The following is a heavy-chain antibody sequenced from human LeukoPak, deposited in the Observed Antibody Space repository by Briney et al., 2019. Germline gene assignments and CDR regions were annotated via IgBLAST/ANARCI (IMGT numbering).Heavy chain of an antibody. CDR2: FDPEDGET. V-gene: IGHV1-24*01. J-gene: IGHJ5*02. Sequence: ASVKVSCKVSGYTLTELSMHWVRQAPGKGLEWMGGFDPEDGETIYAQKFQGRVTMTRNTSISTAYMELSSLRSEDTAVYYCARGWDDYGDYDSRGSIWFDPWGQGTLVTVSS. CDR3: ARGWDDYGDYDSRGSIWFDP. D-gene: IGHD4-17*01. CDR1: GYTLTELS.